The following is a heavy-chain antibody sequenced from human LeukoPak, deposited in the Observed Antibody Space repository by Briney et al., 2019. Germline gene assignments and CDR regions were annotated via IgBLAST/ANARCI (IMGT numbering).Heavy chain of an antibody. CDR3: AKEIGVRGVPFFDH. CDR1: GFSLVNYA. CDR2: TDGGGET. J-gene: IGHJ4*02. V-gene: IGHV3-23*01. D-gene: IGHD2-8*02. Sequence: GGSLRLSCVVSGFSLVNYAVSWVCQTPEKGLEWVSGTDGGGETFYADSVKGRFTLSRDISKNMLYLQMNGLRDDDTANYYCAKEIGVRGVPFFDHWGQGILVTVSS.